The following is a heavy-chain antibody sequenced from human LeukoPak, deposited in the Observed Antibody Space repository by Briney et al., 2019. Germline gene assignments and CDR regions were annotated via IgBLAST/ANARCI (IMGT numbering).Heavy chain of an antibody. D-gene: IGHD6-6*01. CDR3: ARDREHSSSGKYNWFDP. J-gene: IGHJ5*02. Sequence: ASVKVSCKASGYTFTSYYMHWVRQAPGQGLEWMGIINPSGGSTSYAQKFQGRVTMTRDMSTSTVYMELSSLRSEDTAVYYCARDREHSSSGKYNWFDPWGQGTLVTVSS. CDR2: INPSGGST. CDR1: GYTFTSYY. V-gene: IGHV1-46*01.